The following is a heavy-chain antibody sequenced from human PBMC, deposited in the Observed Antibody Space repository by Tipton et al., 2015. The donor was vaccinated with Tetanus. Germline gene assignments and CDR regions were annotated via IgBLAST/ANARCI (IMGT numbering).Heavy chain of an antibody. CDR2: IKEDGSEM. V-gene: IGHV3-7*01. CDR3: ARLRVYCSTACYSREDY. D-gene: IGHD2/OR15-2a*01. CDR1: GFTFRSYW. Sequence: SLRLSCAASGFTFRSYWMSWVRQAPGKGLEWVANIKEDGSEMYYADSVKGRFTISRDNARNSLSVHMSSLTAEDTAVYYCARLRVYCSTACYSREDYWGQGTLVTVSS. J-gene: IGHJ4*02.